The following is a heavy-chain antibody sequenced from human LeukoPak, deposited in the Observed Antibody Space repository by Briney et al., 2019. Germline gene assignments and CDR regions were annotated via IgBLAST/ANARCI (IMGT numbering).Heavy chain of an antibody. Sequence: PGGSLRLSCAVTEFPFSKAWMSWVRQAPGKGLEWVGRIKSKTDGGTTDYAAPVKGRFTISRDDSKNTLYLQMNSLKTGDTAVYYCTSVGFGPYYFDNWGQGTLVTVSS. D-gene: IGHD3-10*01. CDR1: EFPFSKAW. CDR2: IKSKTDGGTT. V-gene: IGHV3-15*01. CDR3: TSVGFGPYYFDN. J-gene: IGHJ4*02.